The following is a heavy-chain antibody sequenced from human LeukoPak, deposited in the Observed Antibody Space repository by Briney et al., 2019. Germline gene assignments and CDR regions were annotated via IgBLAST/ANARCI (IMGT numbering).Heavy chain of an antibody. CDR1: GFTFSSYG. CDR3: AKGGGNYYGSGSYLRGWVDY. CDR2: ISYDGSNK. V-gene: IGHV3-30*18. J-gene: IGHJ4*02. D-gene: IGHD3-10*01. Sequence: GGSLRLSCAASGFTFSSYGMHWVRQAPGKGLEWVAVISYDGSNKYYADSVKGRFTISRDNSKNTLYLQMNSLRAEDTAVYYCAKGGGNYYGSGSYLRGWVDYWGQGTLVTVSS.